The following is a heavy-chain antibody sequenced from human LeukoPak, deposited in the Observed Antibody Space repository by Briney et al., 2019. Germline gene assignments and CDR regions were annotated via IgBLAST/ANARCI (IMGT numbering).Heavy chain of an antibody. Sequence: MSSETLSLTCTVSNDSISSYYWSWIRQPPGKGLEWIGYIYYSGSTNYNPSLKSRVTISVDTSKNQFSLKLSSVTAADTAVYYCAREVVGVAVAGRLFDYWGQGTLVTVSS. CDR1: NDSISSYY. CDR3: AREVVGVAVAGRLFDY. D-gene: IGHD6-19*01. CDR2: IYYSGST. V-gene: IGHV4-59*01. J-gene: IGHJ4*02.